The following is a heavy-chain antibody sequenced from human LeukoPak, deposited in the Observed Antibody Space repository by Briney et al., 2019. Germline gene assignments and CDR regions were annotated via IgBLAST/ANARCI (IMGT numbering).Heavy chain of an antibody. J-gene: IGHJ4*02. CDR2: IRYDATNT. CDR1: GFTFSTYG. V-gene: IGHV3-30*02. Sequence: LTGGSLTLSCTTSGFTFSTYGMHWVRQAPGKGLDWVAFIRYDATNTYYADSVKGRFTISKENSKNTLYLQMNSLRAEDTAVYYCAKGYSSGQPYYFDYWGQGTLVTVSS. CDR3: AKGYSSGQPYYFDY. D-gene: IGHD6-19*01.